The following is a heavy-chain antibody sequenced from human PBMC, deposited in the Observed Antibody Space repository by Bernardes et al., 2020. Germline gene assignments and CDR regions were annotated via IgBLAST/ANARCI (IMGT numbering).Heavy chain of an antibody. CDR2: IKQDGSET. J-gene: IGHJ4*02. Sequence: GGSLRLSCAASGFTFSSYSMNWVRQAPGKGLEWVANIKQDGSETYYVDSVKGRFTISRDNAKNSLYLQMNSLRDEDTAVYYCARIGGSEDYWGQGTLVTVSS. CDR3: ARIGGSEDY. D-gene: IGHD3-10*01. V-gene: IGHV3-7*01. CDR1: GFTFSSYS.